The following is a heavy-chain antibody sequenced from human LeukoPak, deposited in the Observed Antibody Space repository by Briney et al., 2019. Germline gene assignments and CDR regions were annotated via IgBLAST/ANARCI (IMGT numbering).Heavy chain of an antibody. CDR1: GGSFSGYY. V-gene: IGHV4-34*01. CDR3: ARGLYGSGCYYNG. D-gene: IGHD3-10*01. CDR2: INHSGST. J-gene: IGHJ4*02. Sequence: SETLSLTCAVYGGSFSGYYWSWIRQPPGKGLEWIGEINHSGSTNYNPSLKSRVTISVDTSKNQFSLKLSSVTAADTAVYYCARGLYGSGCYYNGWGQGTLVTVSS.